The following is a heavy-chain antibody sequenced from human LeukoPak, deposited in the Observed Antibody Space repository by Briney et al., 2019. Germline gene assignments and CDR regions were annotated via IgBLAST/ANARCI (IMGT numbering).Heavy chain of an antibody. CDR2: IYYSGST. CDR3: ARDWLTMVRGVIITVRPVNWFDP. CDR1: GGSISSGGYS. Sequence: SETLSLTCAVSGGSISSGGYSWSWIRQPPGKGLEWIGYIYYSGSTNYNPSLKSRVTISVDTSKNQFSLKLSSVTAADTAVYYCARDWLTMVRGVIITVRPVNWFDPWGQGTLVTVSS. V-gene: IGHV4-61*08. J-gene: IGHJ5*02. D-gene: IGHD3-10*01.